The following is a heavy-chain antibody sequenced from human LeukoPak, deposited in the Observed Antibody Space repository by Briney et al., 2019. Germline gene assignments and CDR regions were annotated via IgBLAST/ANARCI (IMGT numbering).Heavy chain of an antibody. CDR1: GYTFTGYY. Sequence: GASVKVSCKASGYTFTGYYMHWVRQAPGQGLEWMGWINPNSGGTNYAQKFQGRVTMTRDTSISTAYMELRRLRFDDTAVYYCARVASGSTAFDIWGQGTMVSVSS. J-gene: IGHJ3*02. CDR3: ARVASGSTAFDI. V-gene: IGHV1-2*02. D-gene: IGHD1-26*01. CDR2: INPNSGGT.